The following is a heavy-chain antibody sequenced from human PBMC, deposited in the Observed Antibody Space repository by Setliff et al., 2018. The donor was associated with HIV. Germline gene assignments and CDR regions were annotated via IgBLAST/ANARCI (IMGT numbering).Heavy chain of an antibody. CDR3: AKEVAVRGKGYFDS. D-gene: IGHD5-12*01. Sequence: GGSLSLSCTASGFRYSDNAMSCVRHAPGTGMDGVAAITGGGDPHTFFPGSVRCRFTISRDNSNETLYLQMNSLRAEDTAIYYCAKEVAVRGKGYFDSWGHGVLVTVSS. CDR1: GFRYSDNA. J-gene: IGHJ4*01. CDR2: ITGGGDPHT. V-gene: IGHV3-23*01.